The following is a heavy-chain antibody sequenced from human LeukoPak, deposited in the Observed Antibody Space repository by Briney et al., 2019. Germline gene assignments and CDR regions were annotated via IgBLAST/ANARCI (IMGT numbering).Heavy chain of an antibody. CDR1: GYTFTSYG. CDR2: ISAYNGNT. J-gene: IGHJ4*02. V-gene: IGHV1-18*01. Sequence: GASVKVSCKASGYTFTSYGISWVRQAPGQGLEWMGWISAYNGNTNYAQKLQGRVTMTTDTSTSTAYMELRSLRFDDTAVYYCARGYYYGSGSYIGGYWGQGALVTVSS. D-gene: IGHD3-10*01. CDR3: ARGYYYGSGSYIGGY.